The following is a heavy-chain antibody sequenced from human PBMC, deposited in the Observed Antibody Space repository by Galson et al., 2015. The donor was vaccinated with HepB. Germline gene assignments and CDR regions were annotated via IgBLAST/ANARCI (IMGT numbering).Heavy chain of an antibody. D-gene: IGHD3-16*01. Sequence: ETLSLTCTVSGDSISPYLWNWIRQPPGKGLEWIGYVSYSGSTNYNPSLKSRVTISVDTSKNHFSLKVSSVTAADTAVYYCARGDNYAYYYFDNWGQGTLVTVSS. J-gene: IGHJ4*02. CDR2: VSYSGST. CDR1: GDSISPYL. CDR3: ARGDNYAYYYFDN. V-gene: IGHV4-59*01.